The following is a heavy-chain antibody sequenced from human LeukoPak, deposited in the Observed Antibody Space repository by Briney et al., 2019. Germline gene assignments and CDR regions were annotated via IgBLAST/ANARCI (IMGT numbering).Heavy chain of an antibody. Sequence: PGGSLRLSCAASGFTFSSYAMSWVRQAPGKGLEWVSGISGSGGSTYYADSVKGRFTISRDNSKNTLYLQMNSLRAEDTAVYYCAKGTLAHYYDSSGYYHLSFDYWGQGTLVTVSP. V-gene: IGHV3-23*01. D-gene: IGHD3-22*01. CDR3: AKGTLAHYYDSSGYYHLSFDY. CDR2: ISGSGGST. CDR1: GFTFSSYA. J-gene: IGHJ4*02.